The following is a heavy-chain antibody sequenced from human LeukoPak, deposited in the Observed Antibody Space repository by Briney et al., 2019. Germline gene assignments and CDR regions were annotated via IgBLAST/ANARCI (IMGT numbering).Heavy chain of an antibody. CDR2: IWYDGSNK. CDR3: ARDGIAARIDY. V-gene: IGHV3-33*01. CDR1: GFTFSSFG. J-gene: IGHJ4*02. Sequence: GSLRLSFAASGFTFSSFGMHWVRQAPGKGLEWVAVIWYDGSNKYYADSVKDRFTISRDNSKNTLYLQMNSLRAEDTAVYYCARDGIAARIDYWGQGTLVTVSS. D-gene: IGHD6-6*01.